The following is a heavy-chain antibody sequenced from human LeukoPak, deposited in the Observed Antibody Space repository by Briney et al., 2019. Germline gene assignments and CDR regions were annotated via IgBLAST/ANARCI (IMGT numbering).Heavy chain of an antibody. CDR1: GLTFSDYN. V-gene: IGHV3-11*01. D-gene: IGHD2-15*01. CDR2: ISRSGSTK. CDR3: ARVLRYCSGGNCYSGGLGYMDV. Sequence: GGSLRLSCAASGLTFSDYNMRWIRQAPGKGLEWVSSISRSGSTKYYADSVKGRFTISRDNAKNSLFLQMNSLRAEDTAVYYCARVLRYCSGGNCYSGGLGYMDVWGKGTTVTISS. J-gene: IGHJ6*03.